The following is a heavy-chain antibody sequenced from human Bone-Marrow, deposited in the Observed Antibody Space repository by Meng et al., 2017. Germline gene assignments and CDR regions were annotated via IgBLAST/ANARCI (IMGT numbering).Heavy chain of an antibody. Sequence: QLQVQESGPGLVKPSETLSLTCSVSGDSISSSDSYWGWIRQSPGKGLEWIGSIGHSGFTYYTPSLESRVTVSVDTSRSQFSLELTSVTAADTAVYYCVRSRAWVRTGFDPWGQGTLVTVSS. V-gene: IGHV4-39*01. CDR3: VRSRAWVRTGFDP. J-gene: IGHJ5*02. D-gene: IGHD1/OR15-1a*01. CDR2: IGHSGFT. CDR1: GDSISSSDSY.